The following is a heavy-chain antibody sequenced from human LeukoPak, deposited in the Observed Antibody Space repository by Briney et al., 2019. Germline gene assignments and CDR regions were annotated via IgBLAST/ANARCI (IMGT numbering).Heavy chain of an antibody. V-gene: IGHV3-30*19. D-gene: IGHD6-19*01. CDR3: ARRLGNSGLDY. Sequence: PGGSLRLSCAASGFTFSSYGMHWVRQAPGKGLEWVAVISHDGSNKYYADSVKGRFTVSRDNSKNTLYLQMNSLRAEDTAVYYCARRLGNSGLDYWGQGTLVTVSS. CDR1: GFTFSSYG. J-gene: IGHJ4*02. CDR2: ISHDGSNK.